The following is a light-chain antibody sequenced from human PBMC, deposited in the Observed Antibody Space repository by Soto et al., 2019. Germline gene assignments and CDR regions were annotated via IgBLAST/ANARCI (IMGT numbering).Light chain of an antibody. Sequence: QSVLTQPRSVSGSPGQSVAISCTGISNYIGPYNYVSWYQQHPGKAPKLIIYDVDKRPSGVPYRFSGSKSGDTASLTISGLQPDDEADYYCYSYADTYVELGGGTKLTVL. CDR2: DVD. J-gene: IGLJ2*01. CDR1: SNYIGPYNY. V-gene: IGLV2-11*01. CDR3: YSYADTYVE.